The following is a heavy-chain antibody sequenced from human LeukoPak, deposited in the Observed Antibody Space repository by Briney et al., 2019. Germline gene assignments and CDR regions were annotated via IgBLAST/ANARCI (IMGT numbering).Heavy chain of an antibody. Sequence: GGSLRLSCAASGFTFSSYSMNWVRQAPGKGLEWVSSISSSSSYIYYADSVKGRFTISRDNAKNSLYLQMNSLRAEDTAVYYWAKYQTTVTEIDYWGPGTLVTVSS. CDR1: GFTFSSYS. D-gene: IGHD4-17*01. CDR2: ISSSSSYI. V-gene: IGHV3-21*01. J-gene: IGHJ4*02. CDR3: AKYQTTVTEIDY.